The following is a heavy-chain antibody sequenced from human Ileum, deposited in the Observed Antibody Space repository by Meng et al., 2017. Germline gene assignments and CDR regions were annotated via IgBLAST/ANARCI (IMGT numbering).Heavy chain of an antibody. J-gene: IGHJ4*02. CDR3: ARGDSSNRGFDY. V-gene: IGHV1-18*01. CDR1: GYTFTSSG. Sequence: QGQLGHSGADVKKPGASVKVSCKASGYTFTSSGLSWVRQAPGQGLEWMGWISPYNGNTNYAQKVQGRLTVTTDTSTSTAYMELRSLRSADTAVYYCARGDSSNRGFDYWGQGTLVTVSS. D-gene: IGHD6-19*01. CDR2: ISPYNGNT.